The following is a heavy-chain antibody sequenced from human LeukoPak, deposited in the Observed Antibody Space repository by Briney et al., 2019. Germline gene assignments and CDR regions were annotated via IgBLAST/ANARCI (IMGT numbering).Heavy chain of an antibody. D-gene: IGHD6-19*01. J-gene: IGHJ4*02. V-gene: IGHV3-66*02. CDR2: IYTGGTT. Sequence: GGSLRLSCAASGFSVSSNYMNWVRQAPGKGLEWVSAIYTGGTTYYADSVKVRFTISRDNSKNTLYLQMNSLRAEDTAVYYSARDKLGSGYSSDFDYWGQGTLVTVSS. CDR3: ARDKLGSGYSSDFDY. CDR1: GFSVSSNY.